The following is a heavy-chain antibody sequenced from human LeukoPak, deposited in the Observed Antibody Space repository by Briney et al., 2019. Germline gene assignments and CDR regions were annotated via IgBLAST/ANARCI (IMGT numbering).Heavy chain of an antibody. CDR1: GFTFSSYW. Sequence: PGGSLRLSCAASGFTFSSYWMHWVRQVPGKGLVWVSRINSDGSSTTYADSVKGRFTISRDNAKNTLYLQMNSLRAEDTAVYYCARVGRRWLQFDYWGQGTLVTVSS. J-gene: IGHJ4*02. CDR2: INSDGSST. CDR3: ARVGRRWLQFDY. D-gene: IGHD5-24*01. V-gene: IGHV3-74*01.